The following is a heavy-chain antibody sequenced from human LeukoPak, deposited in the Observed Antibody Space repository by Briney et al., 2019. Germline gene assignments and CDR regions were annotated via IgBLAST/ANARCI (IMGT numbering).Heavy chain of an antibody. V-gene: IGHV3-74*01. J-gene: IGHJ5*02. CDR2: INSDGSST. Sequence: PGGSLRHSCAASGFTFSSYWMHWVRQAPGKGLVWVSRINSDGSSTSYADSVKGRFTISRDNAKNTLYLQMNSLRAEDTAVYYCARGVGYCSSTSCYCWFDPWGQGTLVTVSS. CDR3: ARGVGYCSSTSCYCWFDP. CDR1: GFTFSSYW. D-gene: IGHD2-2*01.